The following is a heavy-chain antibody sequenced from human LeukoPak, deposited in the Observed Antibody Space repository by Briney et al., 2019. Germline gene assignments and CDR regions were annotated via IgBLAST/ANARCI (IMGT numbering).Heavy chain of an antibody. CDR2: IYTSGST. D-gene: IGHD3-3*01. V-gene: IGHV4-4*09. Sequence: KPSETLSLTCTVSGGSISSYYWSWIRQPPGKGLEWVGYIYTSGSTNYNPSLKSRVTISVDTSNNQFSLKLSSVTAADTAVYYCARSASGDFWSGSFDYWGQGTLVTVSS. CDR1: GGSISSYY. J-gene: IGHJ4*02. CDR3: ARSASGDFWSGSFDY.